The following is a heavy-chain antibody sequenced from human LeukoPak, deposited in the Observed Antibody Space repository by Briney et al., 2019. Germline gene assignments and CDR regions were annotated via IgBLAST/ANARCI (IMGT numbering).Heavy chain of an antibody. D-gene: IGHD6-19*01. CDR2: IYISGST. V-gene: IGHV4-4*07. J-gene: IGHJ6*02. CDR1: GGSISSYY. CDR3: AREKQWLVRGAPKHYYYYGMDV. Sequence: PSETLSLTCTVSGGSISSYYWSWIRQPAGKGLEWIGRIYISGSTNYNPSLKSRVTMSVDTSKNQFSLKLSSVTAADTAVYYCAREKQWLVRGAPKHYYYYGMDVWGQGTTVTVSS.